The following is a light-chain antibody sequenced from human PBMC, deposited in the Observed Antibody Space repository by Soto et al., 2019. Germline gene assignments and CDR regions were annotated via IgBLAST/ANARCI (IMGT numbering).Light chain of an antibody. CDR2: GTS. CDR1: QTINTEF. CDR3: QRYGSSPLYA. Sequence: EIVLTQSTGTLSLSPGERATFSCRTSQTINTEFLAWYQQRPGLAPRLLIHGTSNRATGIPVRFSGSGSGTDFTLTISALEPEDFAEYYCQRYGSSPLYAFGQGTKLEI. J-gene: IGKJ2*01. V-gene: IGKV3-20*01.